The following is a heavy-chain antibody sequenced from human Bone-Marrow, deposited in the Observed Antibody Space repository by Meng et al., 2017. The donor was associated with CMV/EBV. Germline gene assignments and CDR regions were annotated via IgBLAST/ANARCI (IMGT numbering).Heavy chain of an antibody. CDR1: GFTFSSYW. J-gene: IGHJ4*02. D-gene: IGHD1-26*01. Sequence: GESLKISCAASGFTFSSYWMSWVRQAPGKGLEWVANIKQDGSEKYYVDSVKGRFTISRDNAKNSLYLQMNSLRAKDTAVYYCARDVFAGKPFDYCGQGTLVTVSS. V-gene: IGHV3-7*01. CDR2: IKQDGSEK. CDR3: ARDVFAGKPFDY.